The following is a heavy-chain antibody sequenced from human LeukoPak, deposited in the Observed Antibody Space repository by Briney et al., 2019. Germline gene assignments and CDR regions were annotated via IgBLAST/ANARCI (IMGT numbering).Heavy chain of an antibody. CDR2: IIPIFGTA. Sequence: LVKVSCKASGGTFGSYAISLVRQAPGQGLEWMGGIIPIFGTANYAQKFQGRVTITADESTSTAYMELSSLRSEDTAVYYCASSKGSGYGYYYYGMDVWGQGTTVTVSS. D-gene: IGHD3-22*01. CDR1: GGTFGSYA. CDR3: ASSKGSGYGYYYYGMDV. V-gene: IGHV1-69*13. J-gene: IGHJ6*02.